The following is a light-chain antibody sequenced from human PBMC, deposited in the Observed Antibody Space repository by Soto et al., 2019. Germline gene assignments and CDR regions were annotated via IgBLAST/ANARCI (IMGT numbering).Light chain of an antibody. CDR3: QQHGSSPLT. Sequence: EIVLTQSPATLSLSPGERATLSCRASQSVSSDLLAWYQQKPGQPPKLLIYAASSRATGIPGRFSGSGSGTDFTLTISRLEPEDFAVYYCQQHGSSPLTFGGGTKVEIK. V-gene: IGKV3-20*01. CDR2: AAS. CDR1: QSVSSDL. J-gene: IGKJ4*01.